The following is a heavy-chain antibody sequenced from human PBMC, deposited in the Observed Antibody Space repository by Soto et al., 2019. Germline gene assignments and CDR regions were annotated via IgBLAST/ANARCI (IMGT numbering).Heavy chain of an antibody. CDR1: GYSFTKYG. CDR2: ISGYNGDT. Sequence: QGLLVQSGAEVKQPGASVKVSCKASGYSFTKYGIGWVRQAPGQGLEWMGWISGYNGDTNNAQKFQDRVTMTIDRSTTTAYLELRSLTSDDTAVYYCAKNGHPPYYYYGMDVWGQGTTVTVSS. D-gene: IGHD2-8*01. V-gene: IGHV1-18*01. J-gene: IGHJ6*02. CDR3: AKNGHPPYYYYGMDV.